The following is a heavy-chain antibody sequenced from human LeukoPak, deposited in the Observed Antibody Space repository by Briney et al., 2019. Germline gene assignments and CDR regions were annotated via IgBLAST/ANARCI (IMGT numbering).Heavy chain of an antibody. CDR1: GGSISSYY. Sequence: SETLSLTCTVSGGSISSYYWSWLRQPPGKGLEWIGYIYYSGSTNYNPSLKSRVTISVDTSKNQFSLKLSSVTAADTAVYYCARVLAYGDYRHDYWGQGTLVTVSS. CDR3: ARVLAYGDYRHDY. CDR2: IYYSGST. D-gene: IGHD4-17*01. J-gene: IGHJ4*02. V-gene: IGHV4-59*01.